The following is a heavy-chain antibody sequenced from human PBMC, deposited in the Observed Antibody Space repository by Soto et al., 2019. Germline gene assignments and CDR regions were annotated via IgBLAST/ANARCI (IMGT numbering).Heavy chain of an antibody. V-gene: IGHV3-30*18. D-gene: IGHD6-13*01. CDR3: AKDQARAASHGID. CDR2: ISNDGRDK. J-gene: IGHJ3*01. CDR1: GFTFNNYG. Sequence: QVQLVESGGGVVQPGRSLRLSCAASGFTFNNYGMHWARQAPGKGLEWGAAISNDGRDKYYADSVKGRLTISRDNSKNTVSLQMSSLRAEDTAVYYCAKDQARAASHGIDWGQGTMVTVSS.